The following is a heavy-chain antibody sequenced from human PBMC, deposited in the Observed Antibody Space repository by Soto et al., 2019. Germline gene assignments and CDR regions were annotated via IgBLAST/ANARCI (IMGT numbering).Heavy chain of an antibody. CDR1: GGTFSSYA. J-gene: IGHJ4*02. CDR3: AREGYCSGGRCLDY. Sequence: QVQLVQSGAEVKKPGSSVKVSCKASGGTFSSYAISWVRQAPGQGLEWMGGIIPIFGTANYAQKFQGRVTINEEQSTSKAYMELSSLRSEDTAVYYCAREGYCSGGRCLDYWGQGTLVTVSS. D-gene: IGHD2-15*01. V-gene: IGHV1-69*01. CDR2: IIPIFGTA.